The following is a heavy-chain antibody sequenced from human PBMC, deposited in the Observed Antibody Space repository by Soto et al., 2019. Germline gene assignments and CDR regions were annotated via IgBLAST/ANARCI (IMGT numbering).Heavy chain of an antibody. CDR1: GNTNTIYF. D-gene: IGHD1-26*01. J-gene: IGHJ4*01. CDR2: INSVSGGT. V-gene: IGHV1-2*02. Sequence: QAQLVQSGAEVKRPGASVRVSCKASGNTNTIYFIHWLRQAPGQGLEWMGWINSVSGGTNFAHKFQGRVTMTRDTSTTTAFMELSGLISADTAVYYCARGGSYYALWGQGTLVSVSS. CDR3: ARGGSYYAL.